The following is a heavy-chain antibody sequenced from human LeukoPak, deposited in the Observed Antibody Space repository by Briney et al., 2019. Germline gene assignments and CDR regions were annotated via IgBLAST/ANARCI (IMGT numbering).Heavy chain of an antibody. V-gene: IGHV5-51*01. J-gene: IGHJ4*02. CDR2: IYPRDSDT. Sequence: GESLKISCKASGYTFTHQWIGWVRQMSGSGLEWMGIIYPRDSDTIYSPSFQGHVTISADTSINTAYLEWSSLEASDTAIYYCARHSDVIGAIWGQGTLVTVSS. CDR1: GYTFTHQW. CDR3: ARHSDVIGAI. D-gene: IGHD3-10*01.